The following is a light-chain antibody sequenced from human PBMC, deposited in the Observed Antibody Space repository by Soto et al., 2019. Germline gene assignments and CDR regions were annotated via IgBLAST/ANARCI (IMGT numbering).Light chain of an antibody. CDR3: MQALQTPLT. Sequence: DIVMTQSPLSLPVTPGEPASISCRSSQSLLHTVGYNYLDWYLQKPGQSPQLLIYLGSNRASGVPDRFSGSGSGTDFTLKISRVEDEDVGVYYCMQALQTPLTFGGGTKVDIK. CDR1: QSLLHTVGYNY. CDR2: LGS. V-gene: IGKV2-28*01. J-gene: IGKJ4*01.